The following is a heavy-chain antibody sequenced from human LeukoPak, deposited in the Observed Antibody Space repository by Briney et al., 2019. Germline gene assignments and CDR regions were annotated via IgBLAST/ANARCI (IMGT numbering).Heavy chain of an antibody. Sequence: GGSLRLSCAASGYKFSDPYMTWIRQAPGKGLEWVSYISSSGSSLYYADSVKGRFTISRDNAKNSLYLQMNSLRAEDTAVYYSARDALEYYYDSSWFDPWGQGTLVTVSS. CDR1: GYKFSDPY. V-gene: IGHV3-11*04. CDR2: ISSSGSSL. J-gene: IGHJ5*02. CDR3: ARDALEYYYDSSWFDP. D-gene: IGHD3-22*01.